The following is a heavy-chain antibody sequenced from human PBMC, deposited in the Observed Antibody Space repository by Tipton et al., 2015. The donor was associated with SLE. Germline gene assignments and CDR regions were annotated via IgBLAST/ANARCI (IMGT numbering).Heavy chain of an antibody. J-gene: IGHJ4*02. CDR2: ISYDGNDK. V-gene: IGHV3-30*04. CDR1: GFPFSSYA. CDR3: ARSIGGNFPYFDY. D-gene: IGHD4-23*01. Sequence: SLRLSCAASGFPFSSYAAHWVRQAPGKGLDWVAAISYDGNDKYYADSVKGRFSISRDNSKNTLYLQMNSLRAEDTAVYYCARSIGGNFPYFDYWGQGTLVTVSS.